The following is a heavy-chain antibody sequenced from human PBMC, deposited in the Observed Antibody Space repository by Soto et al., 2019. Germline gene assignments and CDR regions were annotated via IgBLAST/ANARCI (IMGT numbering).Heavy chain of an antibody. V-gene: IGHV4-31*03. J-gene: IGHJ4*02. CDR3: ARLFYYDTSGSYYYFDY. Sequence: SETLSLTCTVSGCSINSGGYYWSWIRQHPGKGLEWIGSIYYNGNTYYNPSLKSRITISLDTSRNQFSLKLSSVTAADTAVYYCARLFYYDTSGSYYYFDYWGQGTLVTVSS. D-gene: IGHD3-22*01. CDR2: IYYNGNT. CDR1: GCSINSGGYY.